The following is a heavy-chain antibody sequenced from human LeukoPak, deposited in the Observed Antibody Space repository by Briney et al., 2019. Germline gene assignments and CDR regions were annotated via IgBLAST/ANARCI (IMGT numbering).Heavy chain of an antibody. Sequence: GGSLRLSCAASGFTFSDYYMSWIRQAPGKGLEWVSYISSSGSTIYYADSVKGRFTISRDNSKNTLYLQMNSLRAEDTAVYYCAKDRITMVRGATTFDPWGQGTLVTVPS. J-gene: IGHJ5*02. CDR1: GFTFSDYY. V-gene: IGHV3-11*01. D-gene: IGHD3-10*01. CDR2: ISSSGSTI. CDR3: AKDRITMVRGATTFDP.